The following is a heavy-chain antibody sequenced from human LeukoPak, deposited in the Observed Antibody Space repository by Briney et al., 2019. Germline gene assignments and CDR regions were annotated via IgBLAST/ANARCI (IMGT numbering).Heavy chain of an antibody. J-gene: IGHJ3*02. CDR3: ARDGVGEAFDI. CDR2: ISSSSSYI. CDR1: GFTFSSYS. D-gene: IGHD2-15*01. Sequence: GGSLRLSCAASGFTFSSYSMNWVRQAPGKGLEWVSSISSSSSYIYYADSVKGRFTISRDNAKNSLCLQMNSLRAEDTAVYYCARDGVGEAFDIWGQGTMVTVSS. V-gene: IGHV3-21*01.